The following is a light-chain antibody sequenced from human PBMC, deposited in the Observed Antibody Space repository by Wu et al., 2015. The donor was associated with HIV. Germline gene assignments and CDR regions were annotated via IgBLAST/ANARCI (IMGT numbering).Light chain of an antibody. Sequence: EIVMTQSPATLSVSPGERATLSCRASQSVSSYLAWYQQKPGQAPRLLIYDASNRATGIPARFSGSGSGTDFTLTISSLEPEDFAVYYCHQRSHWPRGTFGQGTKVEIK. V-gene: IGKV3-11*01. CDR2: DAS. CDR3: HQRSHWPRGT. J-gene: IGKJ1*01. CDR1: QSVSSY.